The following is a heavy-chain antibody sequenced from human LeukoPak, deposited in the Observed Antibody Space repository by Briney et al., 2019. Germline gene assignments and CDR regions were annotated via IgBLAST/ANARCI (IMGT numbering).Heavy chain of an antibody. D-gene: IGHD2-15*01. CDR1: GGSISSSSYY. CDR2: IYYSGST. J-gene: IGHJ5*02. Sequence: SETLSLTCTVSGGSISSSSYYWGWIRQPPGKGLEWIGSIYYSGSTYYNPSLKSRVTMSVDTSKNQFSLKLSSVTAADTAVYYCARPGGYCSGGSCSNWFDPWGQGTLVTVSS. V-gene: IGHV4-39*07. CDR3: ARPGGYCSGGSCSNWFDP.